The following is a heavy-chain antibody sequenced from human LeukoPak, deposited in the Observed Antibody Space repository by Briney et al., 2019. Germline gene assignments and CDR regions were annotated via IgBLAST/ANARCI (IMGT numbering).Heavy chain of an antibody. D-gene: IGHD3-22*01. CDR3: ARGLKYYYDSSGYYAGRYFDY. Sequence: PSETLSLTCTVSGGSISSGGYYWSWIRQHPGKGLEWIGYIYYSGSTYYNPSLKSRVTISVDTSKNQFSLKLSSVTAADTAVYYCARGLKYYYDSSGYYAGRYFDYWGQGTLVTVSS. J-gene: IGHJ4*02. V-gene: IGHV4-31*03. CDR1: GGSISSGGYY. CDR2: IYYSGST.